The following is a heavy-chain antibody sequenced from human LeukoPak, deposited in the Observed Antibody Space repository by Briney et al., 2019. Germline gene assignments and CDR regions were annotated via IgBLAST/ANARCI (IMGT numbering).Heavy chain of an antibody. CDR1: GGSISSYY. V-gene: IGHV4-59*12. J-gene: IGHJ3*02. Sequence: PSETLSLTCTVSGGSISSYYWSWIRQPPGKGLEWIGYIYYSGSTNYNPSLKSRVTISVDTSKTQFSLKLSSVTAADTAVYYCARDHDSSGYYPPAFDIWGQETMVTVSS. D-gene: IGHD3-22*01. CDR2: IYYSGST. CDR3: ARDHDSSGYYPPAFDI.